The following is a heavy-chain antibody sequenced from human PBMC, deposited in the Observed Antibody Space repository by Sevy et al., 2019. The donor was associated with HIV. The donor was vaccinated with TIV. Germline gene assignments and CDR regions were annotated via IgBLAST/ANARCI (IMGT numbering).Heavy chain of an antibody. CDR1: GFTVSTSY. D-gene: IGHD1-26*01. J-gene: IGHJ4*02. CDR3: ARVWLNSGVF. CDR2: IYSGGTT. Sequence: GESLKISCAAPGFTVSTSYMTWVRQAPGKGLESVSVIYSGGTTYYADSVKGRFTISRDNSKNTLYLQMNSLRAEDTAVYYCARVWLNSGVFWGQGTLVTVSS. V-gene: IGHV3-53*01.